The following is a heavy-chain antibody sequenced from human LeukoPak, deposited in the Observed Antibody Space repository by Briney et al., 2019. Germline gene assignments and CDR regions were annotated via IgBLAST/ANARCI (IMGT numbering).Heavy chain of an antibody. Sequence: GGSLRLSCAASGFTFSDYYMSWIRQAPGKGLEWVSYISSSGGTIYYADSVKGRFTISRDNAKNSLYLQMNSLRAEDTAVYYCAGDGFTDWGYDFWSGPAYAFDIWGQGTMVTVSS. CDR3: AGDGFTDWGYDFWSGPAYAFDI. CDR1: GFTFSDYY. D-gene: IGHD3-3*01. V-gene: IGHV3-11*04. CDR2: ISSSGGTI. J-gene: IGHJ3*02.